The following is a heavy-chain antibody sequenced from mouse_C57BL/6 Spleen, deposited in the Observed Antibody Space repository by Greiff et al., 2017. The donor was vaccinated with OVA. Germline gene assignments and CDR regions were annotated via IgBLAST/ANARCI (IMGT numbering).Heavy chain of an antibody. Sequence: EVKVVESEGGLVQPGSSMKLSCTASGFTFSDYYMAWVRQVPEKGLEWVANINYDGSSTYYLDSLKSRFIISRDNAKNILYLKMSSLKSEDTATYYCARDPGGYYDYWGQGTTLTVSS. CDR3: ARDPGGYYDY. D-gene: IGHD2-3*01. J-gene: IGHJ2*01. CDR2: INYDGSST. CDR1: GFTFSDYY. V-gene: IGHV5-16*01.